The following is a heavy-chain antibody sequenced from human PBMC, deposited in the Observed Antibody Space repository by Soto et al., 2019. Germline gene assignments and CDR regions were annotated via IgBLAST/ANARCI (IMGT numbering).Heavy chain of an antibody. CDR3: ARDGGPLLFDY. V-gene: IGHV3-30-3*01. D-gene: IGHD2-15*01. Sequence: PGGSLRLSCAASGFTFSSYAMHWVRQAPGKGLEWVAVISYDGSNKYYADSVKGRFTISRDNSKNTLYLQMNSLRAEDTAVYYCARDGGPLLFDYWGQGTLVTVSS. J-gene: IGHJ4*02. CDR2: ISYDGSNK. CDR1: GFTFSSYA.